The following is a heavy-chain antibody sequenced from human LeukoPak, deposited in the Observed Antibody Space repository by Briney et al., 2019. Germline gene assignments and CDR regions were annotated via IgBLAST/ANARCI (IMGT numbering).Heavy chain of an antibody. Sequence: SSGTLSLTCAVYGGSFSGYYWSWIRQPPGKGLEWIGEINHSGSTNYNPSLKSRVTISVDTSKNQFSLKLSSVTAADTAVYYCAREPTQTGGFDYWGQGTLVTVSS. CDR1: GGSFSGYY. J-gene: IGHJ4*02. CDR2: INHSGST. V-gene: IGHV4-34*01. CDR3: AREPTQTGGFDY. D-gene: IGHD1-14*01.